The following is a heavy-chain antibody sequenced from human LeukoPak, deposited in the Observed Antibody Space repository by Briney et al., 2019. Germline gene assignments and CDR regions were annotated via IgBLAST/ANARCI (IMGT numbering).Heavy chain of an antibody. CDR3: AKDDAYLQYDD. CDR1: GFTFSYCG. V-gene: IGHV3-30*18. Sequence: GGSLRLSCAASGFTFSYCGMHWVRQAPGKGLEWVAVISYDGSSQYYADSVNGRLTVSRDNSKNMVLLQMNSLRAEDTAIYYCAKDDAYLQYDDWGQGTLVTVSS. CDR2: ISYDGSSQ. D-gene: IGHD5-24*01. J-gene: IGHJ4*02.